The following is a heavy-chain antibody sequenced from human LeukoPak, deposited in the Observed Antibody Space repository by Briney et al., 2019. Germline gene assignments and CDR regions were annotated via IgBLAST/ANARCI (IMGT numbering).Heavy chain of an antibody. J-gene: IGHJ4*02. Sequence: SETLSLTCTVSGGSISSSSYYWNWIRQPPGKGLEWIGYIDHSGNTNYNPSLKSRVTISVNTSKNQFSLKLNSVTAADTAVYYCARPYCSGGSCYPLNFDYWGQGTLVTVSS. D-gene: IGHD2-15*01. CDR3: ARPYCSGGSCYPLNFDY. V-gene: IGHV4-61*05. CDR2: IDHSGNT. CDR1: GGSISSSSYY.